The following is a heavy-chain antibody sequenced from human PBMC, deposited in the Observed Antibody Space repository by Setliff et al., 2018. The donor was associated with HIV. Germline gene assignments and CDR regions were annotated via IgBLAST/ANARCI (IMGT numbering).Heavy chain of an antibody. V-gene: IGHV4-34*01. CDR3: ARGRIRMSSRPTRVFDV. Sequence: SWVRQAPGQGLEWIGEVSHSGSANYNPSLMSRVTVSVDTSKNQFSLTMTAATAADAAMYYCARGRIRMSSRPTRVFDVWGQGTRVTVSS. CDR2: VSHSGSA. J-gene: IGHJ3*01.